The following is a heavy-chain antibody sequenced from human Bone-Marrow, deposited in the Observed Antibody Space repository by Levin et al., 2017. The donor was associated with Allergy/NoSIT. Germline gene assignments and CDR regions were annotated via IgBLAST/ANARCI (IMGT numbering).Heavy chain of an antibody. CDR3: ARDFDYYYYMDV. CDR2: IDYSGIT. CDR1: GTSVSSGSNY. V-gene: IGHV4-61*01. Sequence: PSETLSLTCTVSGTSVSSGSNYWSWIRHSPGKGLEWIGCIDYSGITKYNPSLRSRVTISADTSKNQFSLTLNSVTAADTAMYYCARDFDYYYYMDVWGKGTTVTVSS. J-gene: IGHJ6*03.